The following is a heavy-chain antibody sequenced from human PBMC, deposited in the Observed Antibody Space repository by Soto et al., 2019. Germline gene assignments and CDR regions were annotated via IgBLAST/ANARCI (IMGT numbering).Heavy chain of an antibody. J-gene: IGHJ6*03. CDR3: ARKVGYYDFWSGYDYYYYMDV. CDR1: GGSISSYY. CDR2: IYYSGST. Sequence: QVQLQESGPGLVKPSETLSLTCTVSGGSISSYYWSWIRQPPGKGLEWIGYIYYSGSTNYNPSPKSRVTISVDTSKNQFSLKLSSVTAADTAVYYCARKVGYYDFWSGYDYYYYMDVWGKGTTVTVSS. D-gene: IGHD3-3*01. V-gene: IGHV4-59*01.